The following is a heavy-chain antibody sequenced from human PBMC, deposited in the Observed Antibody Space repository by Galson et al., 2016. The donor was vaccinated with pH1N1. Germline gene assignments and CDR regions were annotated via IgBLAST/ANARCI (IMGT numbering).Heavy chain of an antibody. J-gene: IGHJ4*02. CDR3: AKGAGRYYFGSGSFNY. V-gene: IGHV3-9*01. D-gene: IGHD3-10*01. CDR2: ISWNSNSI. CDR1: GFTFTSYA. Sequence: SLRLSCAASGFTFTSYAMHWVRHVPGKGLEWVSGISWNSNSIGYADSVKGRFTISRDSAKKSLFLQMNSLRVEDTALYYCAKGAGRYYFGSGSFNYWGQGTQVTVSS.